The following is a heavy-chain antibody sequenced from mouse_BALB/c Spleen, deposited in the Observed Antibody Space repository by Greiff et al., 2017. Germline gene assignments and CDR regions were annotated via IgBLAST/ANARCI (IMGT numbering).Heavy chain of an antibody. CDR3: ARHSGYRYDNYAMDY. J-gene: IGHJ4*01. D-gene: IGHD2-14*01. V-gene: IGHV5-12-2*01. Sequence: EVMLVESGGGLVQPGGSLKLSCAASGFTFSSYTMSWVRQTPEKRLEWVAYISNGGGSTYYPDTVKGRFTISRDNAKNTLYLQMSSLKSEDTAMYYCARHSGYRYDNYAMDYWGQGTSVTVSS. CDR1: GFTFSSYT. CDR2: ISNGGGST.